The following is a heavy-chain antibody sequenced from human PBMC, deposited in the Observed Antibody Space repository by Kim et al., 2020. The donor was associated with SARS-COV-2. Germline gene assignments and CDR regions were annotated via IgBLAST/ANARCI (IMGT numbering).Heavy chain of an antibody. CDR3: ARGFFRNGFDV. CDR1: GFTFNDYW. D-gene: IGHD3-3*01. V-gene: IGHV3-74*01. CDR2: ISSDGSST. J-gene: IGHJ6*02. Sequence: GGSLRLSCAASGFTFNDYWINWVRQAPGKGLVWVSRISSDGSSTNYADSVKSRFTMSRDNAENTVYLQMNSLRAEDTAVYYCARGFFRNGFDVWGQGTTVTVSS.